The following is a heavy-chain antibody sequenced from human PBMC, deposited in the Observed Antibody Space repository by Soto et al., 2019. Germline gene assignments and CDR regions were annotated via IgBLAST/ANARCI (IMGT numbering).Heavy chain of an antibody. CDR3: ATPSCGTYDAFDI. D-gene: IGHD1-26*01. Sequence: QVQLVQSGAEVKKPGASVKVSCKAAGYTVTNFDINWVRQATGQGLELLGWMNDNGPNKAYTQKCQDRVTLTRDTYTNTAYRELSSLRSEDTAVYYCATPSCGTYDAFDIWGQGTMVTVSS. CDR1: GYTVTNFD. J-gene: IGHJ3*02. CDR2: MNDNGPNK. V-gene: IGHV1-8*02.